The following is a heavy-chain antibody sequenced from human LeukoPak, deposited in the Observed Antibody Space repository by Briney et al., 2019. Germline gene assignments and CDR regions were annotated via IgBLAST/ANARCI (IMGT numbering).Heavy chain of an antibody. D-gene: IGHD4-17*01. V-gene: IGHV3-73*01. Sequence: GGSLRLSCAASGFTFSGSAMHWVRQASGKGLEWVGRIRSKANSYATAYAASVKGRFIISRDDSKNTAYLQMNSLKTEDTAVYYCTRGTTVTTRNIYYYYGMDVWGQGTTVTVSS. J-gene: IGHJ6*02. CDR1: GFTFSGSA. CDR3: TRGTTVTTRNIYYYYGMDV. CDR2: IRSKANSYAT.